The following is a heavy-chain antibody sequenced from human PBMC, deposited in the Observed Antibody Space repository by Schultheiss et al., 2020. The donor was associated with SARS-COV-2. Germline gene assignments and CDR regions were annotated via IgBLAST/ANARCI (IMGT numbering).Heavy chain of an antibody. Sequence: GGSLRLSCKGSGYSFTKYWIGWVRQMPGKGLEWMGIIYPGDSDTRYSPSFQGQVTISADKSISTAYLQWSSLKASDTAMYYCARPRTIFGVDDAFDIWGQGTMVTVSS. J-gene: IGHJ3*02. CDR2: IYPGDSDT. CDR1: GYSFTKYW. CDR3: ARPRTIFGVDDAFDI. V-gene: IGHV5-51*01. D-gene: IGHD3-3*01.